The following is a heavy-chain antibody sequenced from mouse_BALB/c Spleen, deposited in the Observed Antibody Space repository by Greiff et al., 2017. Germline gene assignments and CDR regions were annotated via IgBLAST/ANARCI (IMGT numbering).Heavy chain of an antibody. V-gene: IGHV1-4*02. D-gene: IGHD1-2*01. J-gene: IGHJ2*01. CDR1: GYTFTSYT. CDR3: ARRLRLHPFDY. Sequence: VQLQQSAAELARPGASVKMSCKASGYTFTSYTMHWVKQRPGQGLEWIGYINPSSGYTEYNQKFKDKTTLTADKSSSTAYMQLSSLTSEDSAVYYCARRLRLHPFDYWGQGTTLTVSS. CDR2: INPSSGYT.